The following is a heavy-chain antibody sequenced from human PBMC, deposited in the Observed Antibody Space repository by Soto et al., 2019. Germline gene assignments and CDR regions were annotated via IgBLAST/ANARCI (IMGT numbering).Heavy chain of an antibody. J-gene: IGHJ1*01. CDR2: ITGTSNST. CDR3: AQGGGGRSLQH. V-gene: IGHV3-23*01. D-gene: IGHD2-15*01. CDR1: GITFNSYA. Sequence: EVQLLESGGALVHPGGSLRLSCEASGITFNSYAMSWVRQAPGKGLEWVSAITGTSNSTFYADSVKGRFTLSRDKSKNTLYLQLNHLRVEDTAVYYCAQGGGGRSLQHWGQGTLVTVSS.